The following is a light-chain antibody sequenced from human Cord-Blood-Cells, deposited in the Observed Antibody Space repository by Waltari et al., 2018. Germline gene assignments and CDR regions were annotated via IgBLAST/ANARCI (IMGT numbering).Light chain of an antibody. J-gene: IGKJ4*01. Sequence: DSVMTQTPLSLSVTPGQPASIAWKSRQSHLHRDGKTYLYWYLQKPGQSPQLLIYEVSSRVSGVPYRFSGSGSGTDFTLTISRVQAEDVGVYYCMQCIHLPLTFGGGTKVEIK. CDR2: EVS. CDR1: QSHLHRDGKTY. V-gene: IGKV2-29*02. CDR3: MQCIHLPLT.